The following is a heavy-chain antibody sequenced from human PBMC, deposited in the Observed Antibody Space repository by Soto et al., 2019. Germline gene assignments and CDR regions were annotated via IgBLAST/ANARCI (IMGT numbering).Heavy chain of an antibody. D-gene: IGHD3-10*01. Sequence: ASVKVSCKASGYTFTGYYMHWVRQAPGQGLEWMGWINPNSGGTNYAQKFQGWVTMTRDTSISTAYMELSRLRSDDKAVYYCARDGGSGRTTYYYGMDVWGQGTTVTVSS. CDR3: ARDGGSGRTTYYYGMDV. CDR2: INPNSGGT. V-gene: IGHV1-2*04. CDR1: GYTFTGYY. J-gene: IGHJ6*01.